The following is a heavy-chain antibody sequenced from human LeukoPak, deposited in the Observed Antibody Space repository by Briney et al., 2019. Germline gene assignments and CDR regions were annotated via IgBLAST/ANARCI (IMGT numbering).Heavy chain of an antibody. CDR3: ARDPLAQDYDGDY. J-gene: IGHJ4*02. Sequence: PAGSLRLSCAASGFTVSSNYMSWVRQAPGKGLEWVSVIYSGGSTYYADSVKGRFTISRDNSKNTLYLQMNSLRAEDTAVYYCARDPLAQDYDGDYWGQGTLVTVSS. CDR2: IYSGGST. V-gene: IGHV3-66*02. D-gene: IGHD4-23*01. CDR1: GFTVSSNY.